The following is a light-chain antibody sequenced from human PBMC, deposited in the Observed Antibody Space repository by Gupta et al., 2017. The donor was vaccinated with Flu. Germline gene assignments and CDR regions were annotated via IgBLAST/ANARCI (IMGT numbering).Light chain of an antibody. V-gene: IGKV3-11*01. CDR3: QQRSNWPT. Sequence: PAERGTLSVWSSQSVSSNLARYQQKPGQAPRLHIYDASNRATGIPAKFSGSGAVTDVTLAISNLEPEDFAVYYCQQRSNWPTFGQWTRLKIK. J-gene: IGKJ5*01. CDR1: QSVSSN. CDR2: DAS.